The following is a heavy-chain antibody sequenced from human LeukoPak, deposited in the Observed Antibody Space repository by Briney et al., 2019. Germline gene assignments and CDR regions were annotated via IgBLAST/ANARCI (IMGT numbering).Heavy chain of an antibody. Sequence: VASVKVSCKVSGYSLTEVSMHWVRQAPGKGLEWMGGFDPEDGETIYAQKFQGRVIMTEDTSTDTAYMELSSLRSEDTAVYYCAKGSWGYFDYWGQGTLVTVSS. D-gene: IGHD7-27*01. V-gene: IGHV1-24*01. CDR3: AKGSWGYFDY. CDR1: GYSLTEVS. CDR2: FDPEDGET. J-gene: IGHJ4*02.